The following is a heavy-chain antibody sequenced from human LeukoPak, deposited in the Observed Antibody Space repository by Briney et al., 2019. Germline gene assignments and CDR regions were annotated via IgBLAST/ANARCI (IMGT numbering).Heavy chain of an antibody. CDR1: GYTFTGYY. CDR3: ARETYGSGSYFIY. D-gene: IGHD3-10*01. V-gene: IGHV1-2*06. CDR2: INPNSGGT. J-gene: IGHJ4*02. Sequence: ASVKVSCEASGYTFTGYYMHWVRQAPGQGLEWMGRINPNSGGTNYAQKFQGRVTMTRDTSISTAYMELSRLRSDDTAVYYCARETYGSGSYFIYWGQGTLVTVSS.